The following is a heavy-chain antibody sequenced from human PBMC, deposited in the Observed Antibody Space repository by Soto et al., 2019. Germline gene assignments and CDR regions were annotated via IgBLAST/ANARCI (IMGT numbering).Heavy chain of an antibody. Sequence: ASVKVSCKASGYTFTSYDINWVRQATGQGLELKGWMNPNSGNTGYAQKFRGRVTMTRNTSISTAYMELSSLRSEDTAVYYCAGGYNWNPRSFDIWGQGTMVTVSS. CDR2: MNPNSGNT. CDR3: AGGYNWNPRSFDI. J-gene: IGHJ3*02. CDR1: GYTFTSYD. V-gene: IGHV1-8*01. D-gene: IGHD1-20*01.